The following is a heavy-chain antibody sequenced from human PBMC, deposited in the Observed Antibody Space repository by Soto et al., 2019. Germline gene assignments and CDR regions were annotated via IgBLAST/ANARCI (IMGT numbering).Heavy chain of an antibody. V-gene: IGHV3-23*01. J-gene: IGHJ4*02. Sequence: GGSLRLSCVASGFTFSSYAMIWVRQAPGKGLEWVSSISGSGGSKYYADSMKGRFTISRDNYKKTLYLQMNSLRAEDTAVYYCAKDASSYGDYVIGEYWGQGTLVTVSS. D-gene: IGHD4-17*01. CDR3: AKDASSYGDYVIGEY. CDR1: GFTFSSYA. CDR2: ISGSGGSK.